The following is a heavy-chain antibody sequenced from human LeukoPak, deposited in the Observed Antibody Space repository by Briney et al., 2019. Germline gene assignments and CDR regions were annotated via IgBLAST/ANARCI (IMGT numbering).Heavy chain of an antibody. V-gene: IGHV1-69*13. Sequence: SVKVSCKASGYTFTDYFIHWVRQAPGQGLEWMGWIIPIFGTANYAQKFQGRVTITADESTSTAYMELSSLRSEDTAVYYCASEGGTDKRAVRNYYGMDVWGKGTTVTVSS. J-gene: IGHJ6*04. CDR2: IIPIFGTA. CDR1: GYTFTDYF. D-gene: IGHD1-7*01. CDR3: ASEGGTDKRAVRNYYGMDV.